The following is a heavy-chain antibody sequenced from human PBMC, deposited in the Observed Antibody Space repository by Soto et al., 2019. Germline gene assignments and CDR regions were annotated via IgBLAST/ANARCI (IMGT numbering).Heavy chain of an antibody. Sequence: EVQLVESGGGLEQPGRSLRLACTASGFTFGDYGVSWIRQAPGKGLEWVGFIRTNVFGATTKYAASVKDRFIISRDDSKGIAYLQMNSLRTEDTAVYYCGRGGAWGVSDFWGQGTLVTVSS. D-gene: IGHD7-27*01. J-gene: IGHJ4*02. CDR3: GRGGAWGVSDF. CDR2: IRTNVFGATT. CDR1: GFTFGDYG. V-gene: IGHV3-49*03.